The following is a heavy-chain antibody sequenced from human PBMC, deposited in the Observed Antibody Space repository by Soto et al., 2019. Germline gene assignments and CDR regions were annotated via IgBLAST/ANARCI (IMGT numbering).Heavy chain of an antibody. CDR2: IYYSGST. J-gene: IGHJ4*02. Sequence: QVQLQESRPGLVKPSETLSLTCTVSGGSISSYYWSWIRQPPGKGLEWIGYIYYSGSTNYNPSLKSRVTISVDTSKNQFSLKLSSVTAADTAVYYCARVQYGDYAFDYWGQGTLVTFSS. D-gene: IGHD4-17*01. V-gene: IGHV4-59*01. CDR1: GGSISSYY. CDR3: ARVQYGDYAFDY.